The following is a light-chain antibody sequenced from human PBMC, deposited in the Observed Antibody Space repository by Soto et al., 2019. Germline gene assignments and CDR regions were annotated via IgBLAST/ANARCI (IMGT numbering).Light chain of an antibody. J-gene: IGKJ1*01. CDR3: QQYRSWPRT. CDR1: QSVDIN. Sequence: IVLTQSPATLSVSPGERVTLSCRASQSVDINLAWYQQKPGQAPRLLIYGASTRATDIPGRFSGRGAGAEFTLTISSLQSEDFAVYYCQQYRSWPRTFGQGTKVDVK. CDR2: GAS. V-gene: IGKV3-15*01.